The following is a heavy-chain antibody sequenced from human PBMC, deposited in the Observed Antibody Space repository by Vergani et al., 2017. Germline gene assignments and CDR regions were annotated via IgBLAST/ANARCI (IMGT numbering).Heavy chain of an antibody. CDR3: ATLGTYDYVWGSYRYTEDY. CDR2: INHSGST. J-gene: IGHJ4*02. Sequence: VQLVESGGGLVQPGRSLRLSCTASGFTFGDYAMSWVRQAPGKGLEWIGEINHSGSTNYNPSLKSRVTISVDTSKNQFSLKLSSVTAADTAVYYCATLGTYDYVWGSYRYTEDYWGQGTLVTVSS. D-gene: IGHD3-16*02. V-gene: IGHV4-34*08. CDR1: GFTFGDYA.